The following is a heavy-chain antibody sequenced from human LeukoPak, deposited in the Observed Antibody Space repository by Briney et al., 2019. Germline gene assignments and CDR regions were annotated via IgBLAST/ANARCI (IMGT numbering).Heavy chain of an antibody. Sequence: GGSLRLSCAASGFTFSDTWMSWVRQAPGKGLEWVAFIPYDGSTKSCADSVKGRFTISRDNSKKTLFLQMSSLRAEDTAVYYCVRDSVYAFHIWGHGTKVTVSS. V-gene: IGHV3-30*02. CDR1: GFTFSDTW. CDR3: VRDSVYAFHI. J-gene: IGHJ3*02. CDR2: IPYDGSTK.